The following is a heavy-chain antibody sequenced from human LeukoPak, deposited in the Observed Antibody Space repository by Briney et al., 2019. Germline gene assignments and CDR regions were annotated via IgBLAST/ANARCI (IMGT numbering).Heavy chain of an antibody. J-gene: IGHJ4*02. CDR1: GFRFSSYD. Sequence: GRSQRLSCAATGFRFSSYDMHWVRQAPGKGLEWVAAISAEGDIQIYLDSVMGRFTISRDNSKNTVFLQMSSLRVEDTAVYYCANLGSSELRVPASQGNWGQGTLVTVSS. V-gene: IGHV3-30-3*01. CDR3: ANLGSSELRVPASQGN. D-gene: IGHD2-2*01. CDR2: ISAEGDIQ.